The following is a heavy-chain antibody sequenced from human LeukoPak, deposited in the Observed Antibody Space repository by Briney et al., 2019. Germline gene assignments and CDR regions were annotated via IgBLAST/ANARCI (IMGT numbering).Heavy chain of an antibody. CDR2: IYYSAST. V-gene: IGHV4-31*03. J-gene: IGHJ4*02. CDR3: AHSSGYYDPFDY. CDR1: GGSISSGGYY. D-gene: IGHD3-22*01. Sequence: SETLSLTCTVSGGSISSGGYYWSWIRQHPGKGREWIGWIYYSASTYYNPYLKCRVTISVDTSKNQFSLKLSSVTAADTAVYYCAHSSGYYDPFDYWGQGTLVTVSS.